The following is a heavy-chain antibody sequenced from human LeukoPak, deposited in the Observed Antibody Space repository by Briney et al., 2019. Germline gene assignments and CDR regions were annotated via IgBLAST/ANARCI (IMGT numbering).Heavy chain of an antibody. CDR3: ARDGPPGTVTTSLRAFDI. CDR2: INPSGGST. V-gene: IGHV1-46*01. CDR1: GYTFTSYY. D-gene: IGHD4-17*01. J-gene: IGHJ3*02. Sequence: ASVKVSCKASGYTFTSYYMHWVRQAPGQGLEWMGIINPSGGSTSYAQKFQGRVTITRDTSTSTVYMELSSLRSEDTAVYYCARDGPPGTVTTSLRAFDIWGQETMVTVSS.